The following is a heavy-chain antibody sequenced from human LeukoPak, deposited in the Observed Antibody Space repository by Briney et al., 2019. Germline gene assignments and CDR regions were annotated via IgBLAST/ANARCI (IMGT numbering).Heavy chain of an antibody. CDR3: ARAPQRGYSYGYGDY. Sequence: PGGSLRLSCAASGFTFSSYAMHWVRQAPGKGLEYVSAISSNGGSTYYANSVKGRSTISRDNSKNTLYLQMGSLRAEDMAVYYCARAPQRGYSYGYGDYWGQGTLVTVSS. J-gene: IGHJ4*02. V-gene: IGHV3-64*01. D-gene: IGHD5-18*01. CDR2: ISSNGGST. CDR1: GFTFSSYA.